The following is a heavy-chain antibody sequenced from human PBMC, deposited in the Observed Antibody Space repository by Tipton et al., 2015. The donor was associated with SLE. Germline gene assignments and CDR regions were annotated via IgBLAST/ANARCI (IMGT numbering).Heavy chain of an antibody. CDR3: ITDAGLGIVEPGAI. CDR2: ISYDGSNK. Sequence: SLRLSCAASGFTFSSYAMHWVRQAPGKGLEWVAVISYDGSNKYYADSVKGRFNLSRDDSKNTLYLQMNSLKTEDTAVYYCITDAGLGIVEPGAIWGQGTMVTVSS. J-gene: IGHJ3*02. V-gene: IGHV3-30*04. CDR1: GFTFSSYA. D-gene: IGHD1-26*01.